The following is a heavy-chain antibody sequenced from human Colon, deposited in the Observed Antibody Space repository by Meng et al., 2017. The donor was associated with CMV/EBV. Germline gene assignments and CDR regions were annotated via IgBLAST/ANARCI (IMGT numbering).Heavy chain of an antibody. V-gene: IGHV4-59*01. D-gene: IGHD5-24*01. CDR3: AREWQDLNWLDT. J-gene: IGHJ5*02. Sequence: SETLSLTCTVSGGSISSYYWSWIRQPPGKGLEWIGYIYYSGSTNYNPSLKSRVTISVDTSKNQFSLKVSSVTAADTAVYYCAREWQDLNWLDTWGQGTLVTVSS. CDR2: IYYSGST. CDR1: GGSISSYY.